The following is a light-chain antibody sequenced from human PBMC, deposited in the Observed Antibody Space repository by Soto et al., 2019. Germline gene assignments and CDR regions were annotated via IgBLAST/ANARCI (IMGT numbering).Light chain of an antibody. J-gene: IGKJ1*01. Sequence: IQLTQSPSSLSASVGDRVTVTCRASQGIGTYLVWYQQKSGKAHTXLIYASSTLQTGVPSRFSGSGSGTDFSLTISSLHPEDVATYYCQQVDSYPRTFGQGTKVDIK. V-gene: IGKV1-9*01. CDR3: QQVDSYPRT. CDR2: ASS. CDR1: QGIGTY.